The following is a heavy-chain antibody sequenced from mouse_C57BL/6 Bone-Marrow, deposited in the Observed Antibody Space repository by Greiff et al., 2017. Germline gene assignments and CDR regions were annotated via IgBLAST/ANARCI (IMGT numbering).Heavy chain of an antibody. CDR1: GFNIKDDY. V-gene: IGHV14-4*01. CDR3: TTGYGLFAY. D-gene: IGHD1-1*02. J-gene: IGHJ3*01. Sequence: EVQLQQSGAELVRPGASVKLSCTASGFNIKDDYMHWVKQRPEQGLEWIGWIDPANGDTEYASKVQGKATITADTSSNTAYLQLSSLTSEDTAVYYCTTGYGLFAYWGQGTLVTVSA. CDR2: IDPANGDT.